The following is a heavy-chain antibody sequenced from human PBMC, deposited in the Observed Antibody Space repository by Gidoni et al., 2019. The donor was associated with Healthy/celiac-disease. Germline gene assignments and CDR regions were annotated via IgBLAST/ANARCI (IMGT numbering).Heavy chain of an antibody. Sequence: EVQLVESGGGLVQPGGSLRLSCAASGFTFSSYAMHWVRQAPGKGLEYVSAISSNGGSTYYANSVKGRFTISRDNSKNTLYLQMGSLRAEDMAVYYCARGLAFDLWGRGTLVTVSS. V-gene: IGHV3-64*01. CDR1: GFTFSSYA. J-gene: IGHJ2*01. CDR3: ARGLAFDL. CDR2: ISSNGGST.